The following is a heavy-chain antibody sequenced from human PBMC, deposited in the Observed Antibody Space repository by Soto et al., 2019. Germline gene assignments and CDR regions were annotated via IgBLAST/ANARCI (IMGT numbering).Heavy chain of an antibody. CDR1: GGSISSYY. Sequence: SETLSLTCTVSGGSISSYYWSWIRQPPGKGLEWIGYIYYSGSTNYNPSLKSRVTISVDTSKNQLSLKLSSVTAADTAVYYCARLSVNDYGDRFDYWGQGTLVTVSS. CDR3: ARLSVNDYGDRFDY. V-gene: IGHV4-59*08. D-gene: IGHD4-17*01. J-gene: IGHJ4*02. CDR2: IYYSGST.